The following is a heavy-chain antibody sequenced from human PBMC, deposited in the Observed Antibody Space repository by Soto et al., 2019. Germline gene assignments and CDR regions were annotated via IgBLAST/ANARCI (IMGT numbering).Heavy chain of an antibody. J-gene: IGHJ4*02. D-gene: IGHD2-8*01. CDR2: IIPIFGTA. V-gene: IGHV1-69*13. CDR1: GGTFSSYA. CDR3: ARDLNGPPPLDS. Sequence: ASVKVSCKASGGTFSSYAISWVRQAPGQGLEWMGGIIPIFGTANYAQKFQGRVTITADESTSTAYMELSSLRSEDTAVYYCARDLNGPPPLDSWGQGTLVPVSS.